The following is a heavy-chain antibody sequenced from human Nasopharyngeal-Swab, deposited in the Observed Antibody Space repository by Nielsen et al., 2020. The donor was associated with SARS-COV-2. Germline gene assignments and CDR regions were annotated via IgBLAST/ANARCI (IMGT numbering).Heavy chain of an antibody. CDR3: AAEGVVPAAIRYYYYGMDV. V-gene: IGHV1-58*01. CDR2: IVVGSGNT. CDR1: GFTFTSSA. Sequence: VKVSCKASGFTFTSSAVQWVRQARGQRLEWIGWIVVGSGNTNYAQKFQERVTITRDMSTSTAYMELSSLRSEDTAVYYCAAEGVVPAAIRYYYYGMDVWGQGTTVTVSS. J-gene: IGHJ6*02. D-gene: IGHD2-2*01.